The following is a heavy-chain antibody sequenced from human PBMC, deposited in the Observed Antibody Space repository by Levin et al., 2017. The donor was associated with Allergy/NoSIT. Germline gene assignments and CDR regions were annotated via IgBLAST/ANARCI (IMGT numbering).Heavy chain of an antibody. Sequence: PGGSLRLSCAASGFTFSGSAMHWVRQASGKGLEWVGRIRSKANSYATAYAASVKGRFTISRDDSKNTAYLQMNSLKTEDTAVYYCTRLGDGYANDYWGQGTLVTVSS. CDR1: GFTFSGSA. CDR3: TRLGDGYANDY. D-gene: IGHD5-24*01. CDR2: IRSKANSYAT. J-gene: IGHJ4*02. V-gene: IGHV3-73*01.